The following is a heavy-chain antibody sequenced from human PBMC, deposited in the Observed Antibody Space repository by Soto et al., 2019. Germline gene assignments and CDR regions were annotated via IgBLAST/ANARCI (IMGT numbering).Heavy chain of an antibody. J-gene: IGHJ6*02. V-gene: IGHV3-21*03. CDR1: GFTFSNYG. CDR2: ISSSSSYI. Sequence: PGGSLRLSCAASGFTFSNYGMHWVRQAPGKGLEWVSSISSSSSYIYYADSVKGRFTISRDNAKNSLYLQMNSLRAEDTAVYYCARERCSSTSCYTRDGMDVWGQGTTVTVS. CDR3: ARERCSSTSCYTRDGMDV. D-gene: IGHD2-2*02.